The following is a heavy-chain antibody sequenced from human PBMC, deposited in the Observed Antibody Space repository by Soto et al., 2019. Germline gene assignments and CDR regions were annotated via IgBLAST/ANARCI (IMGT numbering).Heavy chain of an antibody. D-gene: IGHD2-21*02. CDR1: GLTFSRYW. Sequence: EVQLVESGGGLVQPGGSLRLSCAACGLTFSRYWMHWVRQAPGKGRVWVSRSNSDGSSTYYADSVKGRFANSRDHVKNTLYLQMNSRRAEDTAVYHCASHIVVVTATRSVVYGGQGTLVTVSS. CDR2: SNSDGSST. CDR3: ASHIVVVTATRSVVY. J-gene: IGHJ4*02. V-gene: IGHV3-74*01.